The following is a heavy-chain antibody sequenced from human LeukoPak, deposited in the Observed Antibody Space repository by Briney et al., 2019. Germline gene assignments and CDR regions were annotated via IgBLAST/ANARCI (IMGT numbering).Heavy chain of an antibody. Sequence: SETLSLTCTVSGGSISSYYWSWIRQPPGKGLEWIGYIYYSGSTNYNPYLKSRVTISVDTSKNQFSLKLSSVTAADTAVYYCARSQYDSSGYYYDAFDIWGQGTMVTVSS. J-gene: IGHJ3*02. V-gene: IGHV4-59*01. CDR2: IYYSGST. CDR3: ARSQYDSSGYYYDAFDI. CDR1: GGSISSYY. D-gene: IGHD3-22*01.